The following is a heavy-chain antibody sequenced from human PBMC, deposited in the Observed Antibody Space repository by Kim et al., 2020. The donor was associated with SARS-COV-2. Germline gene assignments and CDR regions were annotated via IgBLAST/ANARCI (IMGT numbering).Heavy chain of an antibody. J-gene: IGHJ5*02. D-gene: IGHD3-10*01. CDR3: TTDPGSGSYYNEPFDP. CDR1: GFTFSNAW. V-gene: IGHV3-15*01. CDR2: IKSKTDGGTT. Sequence: GGSLRLSCAASGFTFSNAWMSWVRQAPGKGLEWVGRIKSKTDGGTTDYAAPVKGRFTISRDDSKNTLYLQMNSLKTEDTAVYYCTTDPGSGSYYNEPFDPWGQGTLVTVSS.